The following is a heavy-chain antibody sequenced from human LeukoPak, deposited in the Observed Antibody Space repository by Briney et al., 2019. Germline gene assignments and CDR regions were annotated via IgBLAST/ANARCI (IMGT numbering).Heavy chain of an antibody. CDR3: ARDLGVVVTGLAFDI. CDR2: ISSSGSTI. CDR1: GFTFSDYY. Sequence: GGSLRLSCAASGFTFSDYYMSWIRQAPGKGLEWVSYISSSGSTIYYADSVKGRFTISRDNAKNPLYLQMNSLRAEDTAVYYCARDLGVVVTGLAFDIWGQGTMVTVSS. V-gene: IGHV3-11*01. D-gene: IGHD2-21*02. J-gene: IGHJ3*02.